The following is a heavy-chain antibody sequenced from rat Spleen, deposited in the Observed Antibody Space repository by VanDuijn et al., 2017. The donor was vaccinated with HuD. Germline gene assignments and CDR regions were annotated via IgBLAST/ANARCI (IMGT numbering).Heavy chain of an antibody. CDR2: INYDGSST. J-gene: IGHJ2*01. Sequence: EVQLVESDGGLVQPGRSLKLSCAASGFTFSDYYMAWVRQAPTKGLEWVATINYDGSSTYYRDSVKGRFTISRDNENSILYLQMDSLRSEDTATYYCVRSVFDYWGHGVMVTVSS. CDR1: GFTFSDYY. V-gene: IGHV5-29*01. CDR3: VRSVFDY.